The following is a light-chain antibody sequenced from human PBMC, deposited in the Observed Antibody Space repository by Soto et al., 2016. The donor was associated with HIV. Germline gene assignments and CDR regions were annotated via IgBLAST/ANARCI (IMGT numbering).Light chain of an antibody. Sequence: DIQMTQSPSTLSASVGDRVTITCRASQNINNWLAWYQQKPGKAPKLLIYKASTLESGVPSRFSGSGSGTDFTLTLSSVQPDDVGTYYCQQYNTVPWTFGQGTKLEMK. CDR1: QNINNW. CDR2: KAS. V-gene: IGKV1-5*03. J-gene: IGKJ1*01. CDR3: QQYNTVPWT.